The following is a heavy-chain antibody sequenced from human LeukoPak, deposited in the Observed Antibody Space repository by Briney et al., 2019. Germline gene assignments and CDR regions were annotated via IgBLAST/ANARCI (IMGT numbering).Heavy chain of an antibody. CDR3: ARGWGKWLLPTLYGMDV. CDR1: GYTFTSYG. D-gene: IGHD3-22*01. J-gene: IGHJ6*02. Sequence: ASVKVSCKASGYTFTSYGISWGRQAPGQGLECRGWLSVYNGNTNYAQKLQGRVTMTTDTSTSTAYMVLRRLRSDDTAVYYCARGWGKWLLPTLYGMDVWGQGTTVTVSS. V-gene: IGHV1-18*01. CDR2: LSVYNGNT.